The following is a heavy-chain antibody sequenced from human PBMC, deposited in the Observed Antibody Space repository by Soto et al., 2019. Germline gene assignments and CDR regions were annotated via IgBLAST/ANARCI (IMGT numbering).Heavy chain of an antibody. V-gene: IGHV5-51*01. J-gene: IGHJ6*02. CDR1: GDRFTGYG. CDR2: IYPGDSDT. D-gene: IGHD6-19*01. Sequence: VEPLKIWWRGAGDRFTGYGGGWVRQMHGKGLEWMGIIYPGDSDTRYSPSFQGQVTISADKSISTAYLQWSSLKASDTAMYYCARLVSSGYTLTPYYYYGMEVWGQGTTVTVSS. CDR3: ARLVSSGYTLTPYYYYGMEV.